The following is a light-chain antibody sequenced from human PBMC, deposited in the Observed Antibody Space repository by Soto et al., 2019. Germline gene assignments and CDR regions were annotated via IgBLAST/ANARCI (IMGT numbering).Light chain of an antibody. J-gene: IGKJ4*01. V-gene: IGKV3-20*01. Sequence: EILMTQSPATLSVSPGETATLSCRASQRITGYYLAWYQQKPGQAPRLLIYGASNRATGIPDRFSASGSGTDFTLTISRLEPDDFAVYYCHQCASSPKSFGGGTKVEVK. CDR2: GAS. CDR3: HQCASSPKS. CDR1: QRITGYY.